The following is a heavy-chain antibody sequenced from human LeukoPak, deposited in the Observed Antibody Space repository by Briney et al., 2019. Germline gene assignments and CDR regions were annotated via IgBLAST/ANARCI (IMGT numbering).Heavy chain of an antibody. J-gene: IGHJ3*02. D-gene: IGHD3-3*01. CDR2: ISGSGGST. Sequence: GGSLRLSCAASGFTFSSYAMSWVRQAPGKGLEWVSAISGSGGSTYYADSVKGRFTISRDNSKNTLYLQMNSLRAEDTAVYYCATNRYDFWSGYSAFDIWGQGTMVTVSS. V-gene: IGHV3-23*01. CDR1: GFTFSSYA. CDR3: ATNRYDFWSGYSAFDI.